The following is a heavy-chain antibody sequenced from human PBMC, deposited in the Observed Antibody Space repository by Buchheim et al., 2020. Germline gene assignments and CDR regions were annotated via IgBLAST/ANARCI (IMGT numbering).Heavy chain of an antibody. CDR1: GFTFSSYA. D-gene: IGHD1-26*01. Sequence: EVQLVESGGGLVQPGGSLRLSCAASGFTFSSYAMSWVRQAPGKGLEWVSAISGSGGSTYYAASVKGRFTLPRDNSKNTLYLQMNSLRAEDTAVYYCARPPRTGKGAGNWYFDLWGRGTL. J-gene: IGHJ2*01. CDR3: ARPPRTGKGAGNWYFDL. CDR2: ISGSGGST. V-gene: IGHV3-23*04.